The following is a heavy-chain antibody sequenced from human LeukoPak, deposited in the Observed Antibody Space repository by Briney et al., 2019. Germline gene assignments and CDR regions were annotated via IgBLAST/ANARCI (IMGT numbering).Heavy chain of an antibody. D-gene: IGHD2-2*01. CDR1: GFTFNNYA. CDR2: ISSSGSTI. CDR3: ARDNSPQLTYMDV. J-gene: IGHJ6*03. Sequence: GGSLRLSCAASGFTFNNYAMSWVRQAPGKGLEWVSYISSSGSTIYYADSVKGRFTISRDNAKNSLYLQMNSLRAEDTAVYYCARDNSPQLTYMDVWGKGTTVTISS. V-gene: IGHV3-48*03.